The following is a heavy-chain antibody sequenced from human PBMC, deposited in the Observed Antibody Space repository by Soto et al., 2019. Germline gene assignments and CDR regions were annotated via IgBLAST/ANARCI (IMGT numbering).Heavy chain of an antibody. D-gene: IGHD2-15*01. CDR3: ANPSARYCSDCSCHAGNFDF. CDR1: GFTFSTYA. CDR2: IRYPGGEK. J-gene: IGHJ3*01. V-gene: IGHV3-23*01. Sequence: EVQLLESGGGLVQPGGSLRLSCAASGFTFSTYAMTWDRQASGKGLERVSIIRYPGGEKFYADSVKGRFTISRDNSKNTLYLEMSSLRAEDTAVYYCANPSARYCSDCSCHAGNFDFWGQGTMVTVSS.